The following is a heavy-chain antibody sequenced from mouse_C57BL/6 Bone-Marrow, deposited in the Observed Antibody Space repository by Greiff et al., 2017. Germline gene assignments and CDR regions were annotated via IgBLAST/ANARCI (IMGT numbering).Heavy chain of an antibody. Sequence: VQLQQSGAELVRPGASVTLSCKASGYTFTDYEMHWVKQTPVHGLEWIGAIDPETGGTAYNQKFKGKAILTADKSSSTAYMELRSLTSEDSAVYCCTRGWGWLLWFAYWGQGALVTVAA. D-gene: IGHD2-3*01. CDR3: TRGWGWLLWFAY. V-gene: IGHV1-15*01. CDR2: IDPETGGT. CDR1: GYTFTDYE. J-gene: IGHJ3*01.